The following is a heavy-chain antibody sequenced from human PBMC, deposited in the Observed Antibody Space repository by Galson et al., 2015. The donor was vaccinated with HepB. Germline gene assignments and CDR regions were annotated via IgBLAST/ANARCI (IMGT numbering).Heavy chain of an antibody. V-gene: IGHV3-21*01. Sequence: SLRLSCAASGLSFSNYSMYWVRQAPGRGLEWLSSISRSSTYIYDADSVKGRFTISRDNAKNSLYLQMSSLRAEDTAIYYCGSGLSTSFIDNWGQGILVTVSS. J-gene: IGHJ4*02. D-gene: IGHD6-6*01. CDR2: ISRSSTYI. CDR1: GLSFSNYS. CDR3: GSGLSTSFIDN.